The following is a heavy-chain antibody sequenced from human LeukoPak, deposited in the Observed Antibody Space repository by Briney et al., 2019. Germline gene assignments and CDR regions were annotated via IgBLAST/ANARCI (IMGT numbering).Heavy chain of an antibody. J-gene: IGHJ4*02. CDR1: GFTFDDYG. Sequence: PGGSLRLSCAASGFTFDDYGMSWVRHAPGKGLEWVSGINWNGGRTAYADSVKGRFTISRDNAKNFLYLQMNSLRAEDTALYYCAKGSDYGLSNFDYWGQGTLVTVSS. CDR2: INWNGGRT. CDR3: AKGSDYGLSNFDY. V-gene: IGHV3-20*04. D-gene: IGHD4-17*01.